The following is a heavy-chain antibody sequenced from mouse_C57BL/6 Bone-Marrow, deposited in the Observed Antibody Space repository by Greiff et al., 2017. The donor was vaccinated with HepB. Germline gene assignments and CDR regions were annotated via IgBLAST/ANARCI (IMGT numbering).Heavy chain of an antibody. CDR3: ARYDY. V-gene: IGHV1-42*01. Sequence: DVQLQESGPELVKPGASVKISCKASGYSFTGYYMNWVKQSPEKSLEWIGEINPSTGGTTYNQKFKAKATLTVDKSSSTAYMQLKSLTSEDSAVYYCARYDYWGQGTTLTVSS. CDR2: INPSTGGT. CDR1: GYSFTGYY. J-gene: IGHJ2*01.